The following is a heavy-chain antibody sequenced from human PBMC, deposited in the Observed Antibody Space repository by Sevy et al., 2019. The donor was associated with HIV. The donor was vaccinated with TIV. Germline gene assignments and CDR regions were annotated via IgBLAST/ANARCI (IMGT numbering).Heavy chain of an antibody. Sequence: GGSLRLSCAISGFTVNDKYIIWVRQAPGKGLEWVSVIFSSGSTYYADSAKGRFTISRDNAKNTVELKMNSVGAEDTVVYYWVSLFLSYRSGWSYFDYWGQGTLVTVSS. D-gene: IGHD6-19*01. CDR3: VSLFLSYRSGWSYFDY. CDR1: GFTVNDKY. CDR2: IFSSGST. V-gene: IGHV3-66*02. J-gene: IGHJ4*02.